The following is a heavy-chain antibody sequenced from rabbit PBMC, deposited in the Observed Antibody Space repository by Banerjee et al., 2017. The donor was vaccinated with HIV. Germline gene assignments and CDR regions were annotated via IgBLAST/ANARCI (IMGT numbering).Heavy chain of an antibody. J-gene: IGHJ4*01. CDR2: IYVGSSGST. D-gene: IGHD4-2*01. V-gene: IGHV1S40*01. CDR3: ARDAGYAGSNL. CDR1: GFSFSSSYY. Sequence: QSLEESGGGLVQPEGSLTLTCTASGFSFSSSYYMCWVRQAPGKGLEWIACIYVGSSGSTYYATWAKGRFTISKTSSTTVTLQMTSLTAADTATYFCARDAGYAGSNLWGQGTLVTVS.